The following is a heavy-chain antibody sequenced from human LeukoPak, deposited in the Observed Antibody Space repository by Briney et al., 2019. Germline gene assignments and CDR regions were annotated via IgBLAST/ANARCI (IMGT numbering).Heavy chain of an antibody. CDR2: ISAYNGNT. D-gene: IGHD5-18*01. Sequence: ASVKVSCKASGYRFTNYAMNWVRQAPGQGLEWMGWISAYNGNTNYAQKLQGRVTMTTDTSTSTAYMELRSLRSDDTAVYYCAREGVDTAMVPIYYYYGMDVWGQGTTVTVSS. CDR1: GYRFTNYA. J-gene: IGHJ6*02. V-gene: IGHV1-18*01. CDR3: AREGVDTAMVPIYYYYGMDV.